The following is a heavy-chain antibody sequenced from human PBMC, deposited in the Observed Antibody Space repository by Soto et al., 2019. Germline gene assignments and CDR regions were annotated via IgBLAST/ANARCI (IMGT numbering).Heavy chain of an antibody. CDR2: IYYSGST. CDR1: GGSISSYY. D-gene: IGHD3-3*01. CDR3: ARDPHYEFWSGYYDY. J-gene: IGHJ4*02. Sequence: SETLSLTCTVSGGSISSYYWSWIRQPPGKGLEWIGYIYYSGSTNYNPSLKSRVTISVDTSKNQFSLKLSSVTAADTAVYYCARDPHYEFWSGYYDYWGEGTLVTVSS. V-gene: IGHV4-59*01.